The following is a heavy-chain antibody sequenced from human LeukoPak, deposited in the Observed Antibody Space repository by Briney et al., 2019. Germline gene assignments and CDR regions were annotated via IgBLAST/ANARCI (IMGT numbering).Heavy chain of an antibody. J-gene: IGHJ4*02. Sequence: GGSLRLSCAASGITFSDHYMNWIRQAPGKGLEWVSYISSSGRTIDYADSVKGRFTISRDNAKKSLYLQMNSLRTEDTAVYYCTRTKSENAYGQHHGLDNWGQGILVTVSS. CDR2: ISSSGRTI. D-gene: IGHD3-10*01. CDR3: TRTKSENAYGQHHGLDN. CDR1: GITFSDHY. V-gene: IGHV3-11*01.